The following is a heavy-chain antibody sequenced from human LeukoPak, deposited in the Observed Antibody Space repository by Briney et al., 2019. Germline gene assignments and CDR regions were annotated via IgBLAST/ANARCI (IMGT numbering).Heavy chain of an antibody. V-gene: IGHV4-31*03. CDR3: ARDVVVAANPAGYYYYGMDV. Sequence: SETLSLTCTVSGGSISSGGYYWSWIRQHPGKGLEWIGYIYYNGSTYYNPSLKSRVTISVDTSKNQFSLKLSSVTAADTAVYYCARDVVVAANPAGYYYYGMDVWGQGTTVTVSS. J-gene: IGHJ6*02. CDR1: GGSISSGGYY. D-gene: IGHD2-15*01. CDR2: IYYNGST.